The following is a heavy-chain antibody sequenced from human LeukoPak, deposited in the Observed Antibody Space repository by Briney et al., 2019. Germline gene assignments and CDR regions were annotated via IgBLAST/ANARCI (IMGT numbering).Heavy chain of an antibody. CDR3: ARGSDDFWSGYSPSY. V-gene: IGHV1-2*02. J-gene: IGHJ4*02. D-gene: IGHD3-3*01. CDR2: INPNSGGT. CDR1: GYTFTGYY. Sequence: ASVKVSCKASGYTFTGYYMHWVRQAPGQGLEWMGWINPNSGGTNYAQKFQGRVTMTRATPISTAYMELSRLRSDDTAVYYCARGSDDFWSGYSPSYWGQGTLVTVSS.